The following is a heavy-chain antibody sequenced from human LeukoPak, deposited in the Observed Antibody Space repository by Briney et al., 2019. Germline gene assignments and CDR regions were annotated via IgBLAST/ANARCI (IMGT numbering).Heavy chain of an antibody. J-gene: IGHJ3*02. CDR2: IIPILDVA. Sequence: SVKVSCKASGGTFNTYAITWVRQAPGQGLEWMGRIIPILDVADSAQKFQGRVTISADRSTSTVYMELSSLRSDDTAVYYCATGGAYRDAFDIWGQGTMVTVSS. CDR3: ATGGAYRDAFDI. D-gene: IGHD3-10*01. V-gene: IGHV1-69*04. CDR1: GGTFNTYA.